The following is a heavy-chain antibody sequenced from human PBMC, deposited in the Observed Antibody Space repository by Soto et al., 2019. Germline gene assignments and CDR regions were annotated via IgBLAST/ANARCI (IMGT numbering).Heavy chain of an antibody. CDR1: GGTFSSYA. CDR3: ARPPRDYDFWSGYYYGMDV. D-gene: IGHD3-3*01. Sequence: SVKVSCKASGGTFSSYAISWVRQAPGQGLEWMGGIIPIFGTANYAQKFQGRVTVTADESTSTAYMELSSLRSEDTAVYYCARPPRDYDFWSGYYYGMDVWGQGTTVTVSS. CDR2: IIPIFGTA. V-gene: IGHV1-69*13. J-gene: IGHJ6*02.